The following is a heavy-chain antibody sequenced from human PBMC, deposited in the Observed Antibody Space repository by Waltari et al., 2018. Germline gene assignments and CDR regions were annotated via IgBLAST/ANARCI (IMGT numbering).Heavy chain of an antibody. Sequence: QVHLQESGPGLVKPSETLSLTCTVSRGSIIGFYWSWIRQPPGKGLEWIGSILYSGTTVYSPSLESRFTMSVDMSKNQFSLELGSVTAADTAVYHCARYHCTSGVCQHFDYWGQGILVTVSS. CDR1: RGSIIGFY. CDR2: ILYSGTT. V-gene: IGHV4-59*01. CDR3: ARYHCTSGVCQHFDY. D-gene: IGHD2-8*01. J-gene: IGHJ4*02.